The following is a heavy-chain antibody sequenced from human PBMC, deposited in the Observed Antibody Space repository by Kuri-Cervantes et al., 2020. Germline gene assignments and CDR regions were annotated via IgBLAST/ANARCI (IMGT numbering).Heavy chain of an antibody. CDR1: GYSFSGYY. Sequence: ASVKVSCKASGYSFSGYYMHWVRQAPGQGLEWMGWISAYNGDTNYAQKLQGRVTMTTDTSTSTAYMELRSLRSDDTAVYYCARDHHRIVVVPAAISTPNYWGQGTLVTVSS. CDR3: ARDHHRIVVVPAAISTPNY. J-gene: IGHJ4*02. D-gene: IGHD2-2*01. CDR2: ISAYNGDT. V-gene: IGHV1-18*01.